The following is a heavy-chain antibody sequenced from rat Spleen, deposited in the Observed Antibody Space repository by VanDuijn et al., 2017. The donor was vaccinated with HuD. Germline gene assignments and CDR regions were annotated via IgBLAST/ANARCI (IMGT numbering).Heavy chain of an antibody. J-gene: IGHJ2*01. CDR2: INNAGST. D-gene: IGHD1-10*01. Sequence: EVQLQESGPGLVKPSQSLSLTCSVTGYSITSSYRWNWIRKFPGNKLEWMGYINNAGSTNYNPSLKSRISITRDTSKNQFFLQLNSVTTEDTATYYCASITTTGYFDYWGQGVMVTVSS. CDR3: ASITTTGYFDY. CDR1: GYSITSSYR. V-gene: IGHV3-3*01.